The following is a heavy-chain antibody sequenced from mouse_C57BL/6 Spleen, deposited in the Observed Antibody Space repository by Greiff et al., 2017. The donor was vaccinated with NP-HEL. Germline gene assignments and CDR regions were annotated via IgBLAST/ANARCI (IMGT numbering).Heavy chain of an antibody. CDR1: GYTFTDYE. J-gene: IGHJ2*01. D-gene: IGHD3-1*01. V-gene: IGHV1-15*01. CDR3: TRSGGRGYYFDY. CDR2: IDPETGGT. Sequence: VQLVESGAELVRPGASVTLSCKASGYTFTDYEMHWVKQTPVHGLEWIGAIDPETGGTAYNQKFKGKAILTADKSSSTAYMELRSLTSEDSAVYYCTRSGGRGYYFDYWGQGTTLTVSS.